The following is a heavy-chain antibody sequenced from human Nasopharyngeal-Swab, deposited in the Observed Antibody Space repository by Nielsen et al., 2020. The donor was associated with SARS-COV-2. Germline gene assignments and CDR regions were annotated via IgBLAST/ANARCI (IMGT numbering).Heavy chain of an antibody. D-gene: IGHD3-3*01. V-gene: IGHV3-7*01. Sequence: GESLKISCATSGFSFSSYSMTWVRQAPGKGLEWVANIKQDGSELYYVDSVKGRFTISRDNAKNSLFLQMNSLRAEDTAVYYCARDGLDYDFWSAYFMDVWGQGTTVIVSS. CDR3: ARDGLDYDFWSAYFMDV. CDR1: GFSFSSYS. CDR2: IKQDGSEL. J-gene: IGHJ6*02.